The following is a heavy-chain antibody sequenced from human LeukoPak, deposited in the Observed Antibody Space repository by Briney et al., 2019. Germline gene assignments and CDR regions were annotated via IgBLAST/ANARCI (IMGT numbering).Heavy chain of an antibody. D-gene: IGHD6-19*01. V-gene: IGHV3-23*01. CDR2: ISGSGGIT. Sequence: GGSLRLSCAASGFTFGSYAIYWVRQAPGKGLEWVSGISGSGGITYFADSVKGRFTISRDNSKNTVYLQINSLRAEDTALYYCAKTRAGNSSGRDPGWPMDYWGQGTRVTVSS. CDR3: AKTRAGNSSGRDPGWPMDY. CDR1: GFTFGSYA. J-gene: IGHJ4*02.